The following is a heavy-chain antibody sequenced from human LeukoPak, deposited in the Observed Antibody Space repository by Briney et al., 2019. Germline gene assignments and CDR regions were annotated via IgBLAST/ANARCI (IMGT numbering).Heavy chain of an antibody. CDR1: GFSFSSYW. J-gene: IGHJ4*02. CDR2: INSDGSST. D-gene: IGHD3-3*01. Sequence: GGSLRLSCAASGFSFSSYWMHWVRQAPGKGLVWVSRINSDGSSTNYADSVKGRVTISRDNAKNTLYLQMDSLRAEDTAVYYCARERARFLEWVDYRGQGTLVTVSS. CDR3: ARERARFLEWVDY. V-gene: IGHV3-74*01.